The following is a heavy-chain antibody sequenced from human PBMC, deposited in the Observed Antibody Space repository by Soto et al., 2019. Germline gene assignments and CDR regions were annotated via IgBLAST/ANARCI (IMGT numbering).Heavy chain of an antibody. V-gene: IGHV3-23*01. Sequence: GGSLRLSCAVSGFTFSFYVMTWVRQAPGKGLEWVSSITGGGDNTYYTDSVKGRFTISRDNSRNNLYLQIDRLRAEDTAVYYCAKQLRREGDLWGQGTLVTVSS. D-gene: IGHD3-16*01. CDR2: ITGGGDNT. J-gene: IGHJ5*02. CDR1: GFTFSFYV. CDR3: AKQLRREGDL.